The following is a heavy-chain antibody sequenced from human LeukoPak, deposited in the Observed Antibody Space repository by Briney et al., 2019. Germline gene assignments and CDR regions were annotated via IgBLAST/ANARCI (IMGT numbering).Heavy chain of an antibody. J-gene: IGHJ4*02. V-gene: IGHV3-9*01. D-gene: IGHD3-22*01. Sequence: PGRSLRLSCAASGFTFDDYAMHWVRQAPGKGLEWVSGISWNSGSIGYADSVKGRFTISRDNAKSSLYLQMNSLRAEDTALCYCAKDLSSSGRYYFDYWGQGTLVTVSP. CDR2: ISWNSGSI. CDR1: GFTFDDYA. CDR3: AKDLSSSGRYYFDY.